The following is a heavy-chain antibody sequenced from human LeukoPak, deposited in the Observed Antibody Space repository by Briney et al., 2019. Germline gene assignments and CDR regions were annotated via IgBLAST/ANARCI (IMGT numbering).Heavy chain of an antibody. Sequence: GGSLRLSCAASGFTFSGYWMSWVRQAPGKGLEWVATIKQDASEKTYVDSVEGRFTSSRDNAKSALFLQMDSLRAEDTAVYYCARFGMDAAIDYWGQGTLVTVSS. CDR1: GFTFSGYW. CDR2: IKQDASEK. CDR3: ARFGMDAAIDY. J-gene: IGHJ4*02. D-gene: IGHD2-15*01. V-gene: IGHV3-7*01.